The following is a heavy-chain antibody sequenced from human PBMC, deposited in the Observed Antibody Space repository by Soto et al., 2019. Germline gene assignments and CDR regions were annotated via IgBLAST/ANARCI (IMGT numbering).Heavy chain of an antibody. D-gene: IGHD1-26*01. CDR3: VREVGILPAH. CDR2: IYYSGST. V-gene: IGHV4-61*01. J-gene: IGHJ4*02. Sequence: KPSETLSLTCTVSGGSVSGASYYWSWIRQPPGKGLEWIGYIYYSGSTNYNPSLKSRVTMSVDTSKNQVSLNLSPVSGADMSMYYCVREVGILPAHWGQGTLVTVSS. CDR1: GGSVSGASYY.